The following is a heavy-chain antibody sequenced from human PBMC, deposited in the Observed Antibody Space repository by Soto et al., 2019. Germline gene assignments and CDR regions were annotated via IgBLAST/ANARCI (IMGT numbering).Heavy chain of an antibody. J-gene: IGHJ2*01. D-gene: IGHD1-7*01. Sequence: EVQLVESGGGLIQPGGSLRLSCAASGFTVSSNYMSWVRQAPGKELEWVSVIYSGGSTYYADSVKGRFTISRDNSKNTLYLQMNSLRAEDTAVYYCARAPLRRRENWNYDLWYFDLWGRGTLVTVSS. CDR2: IYSGGST. CDR1: GFTVSSNY. V-gene: IGHV3-53*01. CDR3: ARAPLRRRENWNYDLWYFDL.